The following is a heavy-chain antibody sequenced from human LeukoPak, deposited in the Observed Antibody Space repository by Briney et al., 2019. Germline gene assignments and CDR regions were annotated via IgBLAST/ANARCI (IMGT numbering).Heavy chain of an antibody. CDR1: GFTFSNYS. J-gene: IGHJ4*02. V-gene: IGHV3-21*06. D-gene: IGHD1-26*01. CDR3: ARDGHPVGPVAY. Sequence: GGSLRLSCAASGFTFSNYSMNWVRQAPGKGLEWVSSISSSSSYIYSADSVKGRFTISRDNAKNSLYLQMNSLRAEDTAVYYCARDGHPVGPVAYWGQGTLVTVSS. CDR2: ISSSSSYI.